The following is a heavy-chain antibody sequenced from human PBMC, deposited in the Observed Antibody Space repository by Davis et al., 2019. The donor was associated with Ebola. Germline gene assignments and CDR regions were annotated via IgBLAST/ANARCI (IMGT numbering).Heavy chain of an antibody. Sequence: ASVKVSCKASGYTFTSYDINWVRQATGQGLEWMGWMNPNSGNTGYAQKFQGRVTMTRNTSISTAYMELSSLRSEDTAVYYCARDSSSSLLYGMDVWGKGTTVTVSS. CDR2: MNPNSGNT. V-gene: IGHV1-8*01. CDR3: ARDSSSSLLYGMDV. D-gene: IGHD6-6*01. J-gene: IGHJ6*04. CDR1: GYTFTSYD.